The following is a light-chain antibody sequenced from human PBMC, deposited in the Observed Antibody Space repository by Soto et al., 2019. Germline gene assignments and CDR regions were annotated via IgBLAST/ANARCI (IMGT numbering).Light chain of an antibody. V-gene: IGKV1-5*01. CDR3: QQYDIHST. CDR1: QSISNW. CDR2: AAS. Sequence: DIQMTQSPSTLSASVGDRVTITCRASQSISNWLAWYQQKPGKAPNLLIYAASSLQSGVPSRFSGSGSGTEFTLPITRLQADDFATYYCQQYDIHSTFGQGTKLEIK. J-gene: IGKJ2*01.